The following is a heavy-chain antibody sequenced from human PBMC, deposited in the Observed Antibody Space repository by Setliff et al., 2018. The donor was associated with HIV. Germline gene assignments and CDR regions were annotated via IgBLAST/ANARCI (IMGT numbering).Heavy chain of an antibody. CDR2: MHHSGSN. D-gene: IGHD1-26*01. CDR3: TTRLSGSYIPNWFDP. CDR1: GGSISSNHW. J-gene: IGHJ5*02. V-gene: IGHV4-4*02. Sequence: SETLSLTCAVSGGSISSNHWWSWVRQPPGKGLEWIGEMHHSGSNNYNPSLTSRVIISVDKSNNLYLQMNSLEIEDTAVYYCTTRLSGSYIPNWFDPWGQGTLVTVSS.